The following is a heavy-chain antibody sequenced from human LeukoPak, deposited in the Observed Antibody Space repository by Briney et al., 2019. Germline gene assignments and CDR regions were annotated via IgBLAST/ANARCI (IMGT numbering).Heavy chain of an antibody. D-gene: IGHD1-26*01. CDR2: IHSSGGS. CDR3: ARLGSYHDF. J-gene: IGHJ4*02. CDR1: GASISNYY. Sequence: SETLSLTCTVSGASISNYYWSWIRPTPEKGLEWMGHIHSSGGSSYYPSLKSRLTLSIDTSRNQLSLKLPSVTAADTAVYFCARLGSYHDFWGQGALVTVSS. V-gene: IGHV4-4*09.